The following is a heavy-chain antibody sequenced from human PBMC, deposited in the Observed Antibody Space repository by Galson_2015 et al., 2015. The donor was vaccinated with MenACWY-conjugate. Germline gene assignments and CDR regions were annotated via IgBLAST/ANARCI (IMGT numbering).Heavy chain of an antibody. J-gene: IGHJ4*02. Sequence: SVKVSCKASGGAFSNYAISWVRQAPGQGLEWMGRIIPFLGIANYAATFQGRVTITAEKSTTKVYMEETDLSSDDTAVYYWARPGLGDNLGCDCWGQGALVTVFS. CDR2: IIPFLGIA. CDR1: GGAFSNYA. CDR3: ARPGLGDNLGCDC. V-gene: IGHV1-69*04. D-gene: IGHD3/OR15-3a*01.